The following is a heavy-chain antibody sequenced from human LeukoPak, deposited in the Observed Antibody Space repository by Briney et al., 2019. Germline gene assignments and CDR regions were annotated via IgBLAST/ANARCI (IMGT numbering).Heavy chain of an antibody. D-gene: IGHD5-18*01. Sequence: GGSLRLSCAASGFIFSSYEMNWVRQAPGKGLEWVSYISSSGSTIYYADSVKGRFTISRDNAKNSLYRQMNSLRAEDTAVYYCARDDSYGLDYWGQGTLVTVSS. CDR1: GFIFSSYE. CDR3: ARDDSYGLDY. V-gene: IGHV3-48*03. CDR2: ISSSGSTI. J-gene: IGHJ4*02.